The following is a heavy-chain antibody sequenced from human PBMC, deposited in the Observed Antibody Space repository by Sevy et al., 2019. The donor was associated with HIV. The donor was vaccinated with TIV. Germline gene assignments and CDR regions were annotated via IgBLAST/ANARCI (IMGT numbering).Heavy chain of an antibody. D-gene: IGHD6-19*01. V-gene: IGHV3-30*02. Sequence: GGSLRLSCAASGFTFSFYGMHWVRQAPGKGLEWVAFIRYDGSNKYYVDSVKGRFTFSRDNSTNTLYLQRNSLRAEDTAVYYCAKDLAVAGPYYFDYWGQGTLVTVSS. CDR1: GFTFSFYG. CDR2: IRYDGSNK. J-gene: IGHJ4*02. CDR3: AKDLAVAGPYYFDY.